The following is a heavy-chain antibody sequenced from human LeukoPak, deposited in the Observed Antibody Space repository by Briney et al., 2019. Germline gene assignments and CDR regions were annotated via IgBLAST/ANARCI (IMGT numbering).Heavy chain of an antibody. Sequence: GGSLRLSCAASGFTFSSYAMHWVRQAPGKGLEWVAVISYDGSNKYYADSVKGRFTISRDNSKNMLYLQANSLRAEDTAVYYCARDAWWDPHYYFDYWGQGTLVTVSS. V-gene: IGHV3-30*04. CDR2: ISYDGSNK. CDR1: GFTFSSYA. D-gene: IGHD2-15*01. J-gene: IGHJ4*02. CDR3: ARDAWWDPHYYFDY.